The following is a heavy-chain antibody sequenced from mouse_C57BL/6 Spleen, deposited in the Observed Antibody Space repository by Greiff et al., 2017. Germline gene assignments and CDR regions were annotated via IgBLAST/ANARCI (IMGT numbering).Heavy chain of an antibody. CDR1: GFSLTSYG. D-gene: IGHD2-1*01. J-gene: IGHJ4*01. V-gene: IGHV2-2*01. Sequence: VQLQQSGPGLVQPSQSLSITCTVSGFSLTSYGVHWVRQSPGKGLEWLGVIWSGGSTDYNAAFISRLSISKDNSKSQVFFKMNSLQADDTAIYYCARNYGVYYGNYGGSYYAMDYWGQGTSVTVSS. CDR3: ARNYGVYYGNYGGSYYAMDY. CDR2: IWSGGST.